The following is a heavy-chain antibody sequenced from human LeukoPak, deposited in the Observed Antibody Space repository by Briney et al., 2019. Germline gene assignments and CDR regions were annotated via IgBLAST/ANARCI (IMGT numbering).Heavy chain of an antibody. J-gene: IGHJ3*02. CDR1: GFTLSKFG. Sequence: PGGVLRLFLAAPGFTLSKFGKKWGRPGPGKGLEWVSYICTSDSSTYYADSVKGRFTISRDNAKNSLYLQMNSLRAEDTAVYYCARYGDSSVYYSADAFDIWGQGTMVTVSS. V-gene: IGHV3-48*03. CDR2: ICTSDSST. CDR3: ARYGDSSVYYSADAFDI. D-gene: IGHD3-22*01.